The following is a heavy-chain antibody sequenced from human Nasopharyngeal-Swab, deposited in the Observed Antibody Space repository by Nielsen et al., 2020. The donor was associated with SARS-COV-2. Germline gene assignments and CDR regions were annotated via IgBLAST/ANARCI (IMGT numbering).Heavy chain of an antibody. J-gene: IGHJ2*01. D-gene: IGHD4-17*01. CDR2: ISGSGGST. CDR1: GFTFSSYA. CDR3: ARDILEGYGDSWYFDL. V-gene: IGHV3-23*01. Sequence: GGSLRLSCAASGFTFSSYAMSWVRQAPGKGLEWVSAISGSGGSTYYADSVKGRFTISRDNSKNTLYLQMNSLRAEDTAVYYCARDILEGYGDSWYFDLWGRGTLVTVSS.